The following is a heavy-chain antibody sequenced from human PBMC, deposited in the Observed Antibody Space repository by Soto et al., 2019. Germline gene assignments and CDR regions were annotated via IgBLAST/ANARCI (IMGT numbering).Heavy chain of an antibody. CDR3: ARGTAMVLDHSYYDMVV. V-gene: IGHV1-8*01. Sequence: ASVKVSCKASGYTFTSYDINWVRQATGQGLEWMGWMNPNSGNTGYAQKFQGRVTMTRNTSISTAYMELSSLRSEDTAVYYCARGTAMVLDHSYYDMVVWGKGTTVTAP. CDR1: GYTFTSYD. J-gene: IGHJ6*03. D-gene: IGHD5-18*01. CDR2: MNPNSGNT.